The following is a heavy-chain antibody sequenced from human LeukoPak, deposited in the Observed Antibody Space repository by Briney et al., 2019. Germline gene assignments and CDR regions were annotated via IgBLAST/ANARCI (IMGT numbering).Heavy chain of an antibody. CDR1: GFTFSDYY. J-gene: IGHJ4*02. Sequence: PGGSLRLSCAASGFTFSDYYMSWIRQAPGKGLEWVSYISSSGSTIYYADSVKGRFTISRDNAKNSLYLQMNSLRAEDTAAYYCARDIHYYHSSGYFPLYYWGQGTLVTVSS. CDR2: ISSSGSTI. V-gene: IGHV3-11*01. D-gene: IGHD3-22*01. CDR3: ARDIHYYHSSGYFPLYY.